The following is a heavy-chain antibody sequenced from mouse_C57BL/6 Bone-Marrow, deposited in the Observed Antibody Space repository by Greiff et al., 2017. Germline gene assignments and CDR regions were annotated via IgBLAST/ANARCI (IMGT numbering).Heavy chain of an antibody. J-gene: IGHJ1*03. CDR1: GYAFSSYW. D-gene: IGHD1-3*01. CDR2: IYPGDGDT. CDR3: ARRSGNLGDWYFDV. V-gene: IGHV1-80*01. Sequence: QVQLQQSGAELVKPGASVKISCKASGYAFSSYWMNWVKQRPGTGLEWIGQIYPGDGDTNYNGKFKGKATLTAYKSSSTAYRQLSSLTSEDSAVYFCARRSGNLGDWYFDVWGTGTTVTVSS.